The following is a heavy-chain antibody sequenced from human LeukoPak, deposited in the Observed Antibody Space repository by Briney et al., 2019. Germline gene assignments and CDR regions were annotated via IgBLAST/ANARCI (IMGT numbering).Heavy chain of an antibody. CDR3: ARGSNWFEP. D-gene: IGHD6-19*01. J-gene: IGHJ5*02. V-gene: IGHV3-11*01. CDR1: GFTFSDYY. Sequence: GGSLRLSCAASGFTFSDYYMSWIRQAPGKGLEWVSYIGRGGNTIYYADSLQGRFTISRDNAKNSLYLQMNSLRADDTAVYYCARGSNWFEPWGQGTLVTVSS. CDR2: IGRGGNTI.